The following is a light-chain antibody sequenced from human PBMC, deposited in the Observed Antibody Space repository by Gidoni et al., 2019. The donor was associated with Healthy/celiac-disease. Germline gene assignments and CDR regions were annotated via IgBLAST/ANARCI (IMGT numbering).Light chain of an antibody. CDR2: VAS. CDR1: QSVSSY. Sequence: EIVVTQSPATLSWAPGERATLSCRASQSVSSYLAWYQQKPGQAPRLPIYVASQRATDITASFSGSGSGTDFALTISSLGPEDFAVYYCQRRSNCPPSITFGQGTRLEIK. CDR3: QRRSNCPPSIT. V-gene: IGKV3-11*01. J-gene: IGKJ5*01.